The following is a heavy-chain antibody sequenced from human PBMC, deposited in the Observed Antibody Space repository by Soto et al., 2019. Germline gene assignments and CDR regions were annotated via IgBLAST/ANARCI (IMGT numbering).Heavy chain of an antibody. J-gene: IGHJ6*02. CDR3: ASGGSYSNYGATQVRHWDYYYYGMDV. CDR1: GGTFSSYA. D-gene: IGHD4-4*01. V-gene: IGHV1-69*13. Sequence: GASVKVSCKASGGTFSSYAISWVRQAPGQGLEWMGGIIPIFGTANYAQKFQGRVTITADESTSTAYMELSSLRSEDTAVYYCASGGSYSNYGATQVRHWDYYYYGMDVWGQGTTVTVSS. CDR2: IIPIFGTA.